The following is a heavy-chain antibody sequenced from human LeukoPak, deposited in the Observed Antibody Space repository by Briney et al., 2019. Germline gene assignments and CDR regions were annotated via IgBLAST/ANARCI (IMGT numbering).Heavy chain of an antibody. CDR3: ARAPGVLLWFGELSPTDY. V-gene: IGHV1-18*01. CDR2: ISAYNGNT. J-gene: IGHJ4*02. Sequence: ASVKVSCKASGYTFTSYGISWVRQAPGQGLAWMGWISAYNGNTNYAQKLQGRVTMTTDTSTSTAYMELRSLRSDDTAVYYCARAPGVLLWFGELSPTDYWGQGTLVTVSS. D-gene: IGHD3-10*01. CDR1: GYTFTSYG.